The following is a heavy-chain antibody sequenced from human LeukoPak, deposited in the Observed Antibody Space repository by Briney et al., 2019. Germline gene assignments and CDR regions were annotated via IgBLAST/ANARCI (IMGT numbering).Heavy chain of an antibody. D-gene: IGHD3-9*01. CDR1: GFTFSSYA. J-gene: IGHJ4*02. Sequence: GGSLRLSCAASGFTFSSYAMSWVRQAPGKGLEWVSAISGSGGGTYYADSVKGRFTISRDNSKNTLYLQMNSLRAEDTAVYYCAKADILTGYPSFDYWGQGTLVTVSS. CDR2: ISGSGGGT. CDR3: AKADILTGYPSFDY. V-gene: IGHV3-23*01.